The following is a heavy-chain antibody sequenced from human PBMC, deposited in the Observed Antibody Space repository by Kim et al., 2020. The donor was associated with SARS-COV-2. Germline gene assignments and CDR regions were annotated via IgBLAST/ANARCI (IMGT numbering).Heavy chain of an antibody. J-gene: IGHJ4*01. V-gene: IGHV3-30*18. CDR3: AKDRYIVVVVAATPDY. CDR2: ISYDGSNK. D-gene: IGHD2-15*01. CDR1: GFTFSSYG. Sequence: GGSLRLSCAASGFTFSSYGMHWVRQAPGKGLEWVAVISYDGSNKYYADSVKGRFTISRDNSKNTLYLQMNSLRAEDTAVYYCAKDRYIVVVVAATPDYWG.